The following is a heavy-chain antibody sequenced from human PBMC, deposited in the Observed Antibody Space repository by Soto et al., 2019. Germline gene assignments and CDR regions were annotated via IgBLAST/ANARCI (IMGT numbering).Heavy chain of an antibody. J-gene: IGHJ3*02. CDR2: VNHSGST. V-gene: IGHV4-34*01. D-gene: IGHD1-1*01. CDR1: GGSFSGFY. Sequence: QVQLQQWGAGLLKPSETLSLTCAVYGGSFSGFYWSWIRQPPGKGLEWIGEVNHSGSTNYNPSLKSRVNRSVDTSQNQFSLKVSSVTAAATAVYYCARSSHYNHDALDMWGQGTMVTVSS. CDR3: ARSSHYNHDALDM.